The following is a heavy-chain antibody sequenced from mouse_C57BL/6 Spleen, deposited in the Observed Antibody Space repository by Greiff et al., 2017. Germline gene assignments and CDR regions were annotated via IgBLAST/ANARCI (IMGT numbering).Heavy chain of an antibody. Sequence: EVKLQESGPGLVKPSQSLSLTCSVTGYSITSGYYWNWIRQFPGNKLEWMGYISYDGSNNYNPSLKNRISITRDTSKNQFFLKLNSVTTEDTATYYCAREGDYYGSRTGFAYWGQGTLVTVSA. CDR3: AREGDYYGSRTGFAY. J-gene: IGHJ3*01. D-gene: IGHD1-1*01. CDR1: GYSITSGYY. V-gene: IGHV3-6*01. CDR2: ISYDGSN.